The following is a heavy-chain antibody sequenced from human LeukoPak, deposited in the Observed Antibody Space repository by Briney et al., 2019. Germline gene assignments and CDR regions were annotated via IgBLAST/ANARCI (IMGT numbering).Heavy chain of an antibody. CDR1: GGSFSGYY. Sequence: SETLSLTCAVYGGSFSGYYWSWIRQPPGKGLEWIGEINHSGSTNYNPSLKSRVTISVDTSKNQFPLKLSSVTAADTAVYYCARRRRAVRFLDYWGQGTLVTVSS. J-gene: IGHJ4*02. D-gene: IGHD3-3*01. CDR3: ARRRRAVRFLDY. V-gene: IGHV4-34*01. CDR2: INHSGST.